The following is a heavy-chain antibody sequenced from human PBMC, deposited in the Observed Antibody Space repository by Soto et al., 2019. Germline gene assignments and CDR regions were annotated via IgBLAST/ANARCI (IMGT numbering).Heavy chain of an antibody. CDR2: IIPIFGTA. CDR3: ARDRGAVAGYDY. V-gene: IGHV1-69*13. D-gene: IGHD6-19*01. Sequence: ASVKVSCKASGGTFSSYAISWVRQAPGQGLEWMGGIIPIFGTANYAQKFQGRVTITADESTSTAYMELSSLRSEDTAVYYCARDRGAVAGYDYWGQGTQVTVSS. J-gene: IGHJ4*02. CDR1: GGTFSSYA.